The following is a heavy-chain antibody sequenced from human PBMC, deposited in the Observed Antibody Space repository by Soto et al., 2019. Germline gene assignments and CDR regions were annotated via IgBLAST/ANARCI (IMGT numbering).Heavy chain of an antibody. J-gene: IGHJ3*02. CDR1: GFTFSDYW. V-gene: IGHV3-7*05. CDR3: AKVGSHSGSRYDAFDI. D-gene: IGHD1-26*01. Sequence: GGSLRLSCAASGFTFSDYWMSWVRQAPGKGLEWVANIKQDGSQRYYVDSVKGRFTISRDNAKKSVYLQMNSLRAEDTAVFFCAKVGSHSGSRYDAFDIWGQGTTVTVSS. CDR2: IKQDGSQR.